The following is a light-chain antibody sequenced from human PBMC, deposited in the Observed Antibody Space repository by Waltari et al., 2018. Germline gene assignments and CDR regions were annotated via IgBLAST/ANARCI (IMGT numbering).Light chain of an antibody. CDR1: QSNSSY. CDR2: AAS. CDR3: QQSYSTPQT. V-gene: IGKV1-39*01. Sequence: DIQMTQSPSSLSASVGDRVTITCRASQSNSSYLNWYQQKPGKAPKLLIYAASSLQSWVPSRFSGSGSGTDFTLTISSLQPEDFATYYCQQSYSTPQTFGQGTKLEIK. J-gene: IGKJ2*01.